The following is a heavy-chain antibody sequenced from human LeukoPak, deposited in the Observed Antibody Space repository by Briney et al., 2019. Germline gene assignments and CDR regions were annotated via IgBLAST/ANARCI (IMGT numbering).Heavy chain of an antibody. CDR3: ARDAMVSYGSGSYYNSLVY. J-gene: IGHJ4*02. Sequence: PGGSLRLSCAASGFTFSSYEMNWVRQAPGKGLEWVSYISCSGSTIYYADSVKGRFTISRDKAKNTLYLQMNSLRAEDTAVYYCARDAMVSYGSGSYYNSLVYWGQGTLVTVSS. CDR2: ISCSGSTI. CDR1: GFTFSSYE. V-gene: IGHV3-48*03. D-gene: IGHD3-10*01.